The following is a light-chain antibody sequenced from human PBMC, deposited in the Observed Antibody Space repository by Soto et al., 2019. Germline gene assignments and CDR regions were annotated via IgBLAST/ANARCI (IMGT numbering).Light chain of an antibody. CDR1: QSVSSY. CDR2: DAS. J-gene: IGKJ1*01. CDR3: TKRSTRPWT. V-gene: IGKV3-11*01. Sequence: IVLTQSPATLSLSPGARATLSCRAGQSVSSYLAWYQQKPGQAPRLLIYDASNRATGIPARFSGTGSGTDFTLTISSLEPEDFAVDYCTKRSTRPWTSGQGTKVEIK.